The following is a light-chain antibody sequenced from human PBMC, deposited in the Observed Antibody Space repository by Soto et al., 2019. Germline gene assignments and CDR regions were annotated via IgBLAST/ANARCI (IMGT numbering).Light chain of an antibody. V-gene: IGKV3-15*01. CDR1: QSVSIN. J-gene: IGKJ1*01. Sequence: EIVMTQSPATLSVSPGERATLSCRASQSVSINLAWYQQKPGQAPRLLVFATSARATGVPDRFRGSRSGTDFTLTISSLQPEDSATYYCHQYYNRPPWTFGQGTKVDIK. CDR3: HQYYNRPPWT. CDR2: ATS.